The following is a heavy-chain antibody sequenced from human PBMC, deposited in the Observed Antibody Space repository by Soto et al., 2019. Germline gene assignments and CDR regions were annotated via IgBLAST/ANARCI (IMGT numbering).Heavy chain of an antibody. CDR1: GFTFSSYG. V-gene: IGHV3-30*18. CDR3: AKDRHDWNRIGYFDY. D-gene: IGHD1-1*01. J-gene: IGHJ4*02. Sequence: QVQLQESGGGVVQPGRSLRLSCTASGFTFSSYGMHWVRQAPGKGLEWVAVISYDGRNKFYADSVKGRFTISRDNSKNTLDLHMNSLRGEDSALYYCAKDRHDWNRIGYFDYWGQGTLVTVSA. CDR2: ISYDGRNK.